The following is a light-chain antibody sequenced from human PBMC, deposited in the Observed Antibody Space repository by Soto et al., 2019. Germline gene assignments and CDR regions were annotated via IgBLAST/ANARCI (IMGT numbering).Light chain of an antibody. J-gene: IGLJ2*01. CDR1: SSDVGGYNY. Sequence: QSALTQPASVSGSLGQSITISCTGSSSDVGGYNYVSWYQQYPDKSPKLMLYDVSSRPPGVSNRFSGSKSGNTASLTISGLQPEDEADYYCASYASSNTPFIFGAGTKLTVL. CDR3: ASYASSNTPFI. CDR2: DVS. V-gene: IGLV2-14*03.